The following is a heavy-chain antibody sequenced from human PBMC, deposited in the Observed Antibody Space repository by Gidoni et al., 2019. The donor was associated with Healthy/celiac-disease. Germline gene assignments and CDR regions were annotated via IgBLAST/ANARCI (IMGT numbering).Heavy chain of an antibody. J-gene: IGHJ4*02. V-gene: IGHV3-21*01. CDR3: ARWHQTYYYDSSGRHFDY. CDR1: GFTVSSYS. CDR2: ISSSSSYI. D-gene: IGHD3-22*01. Sequence: EVQLVESGGGLVKTGGSLRRSCAAAGFTVSSYSMNGVRQAPGKGLEWVSSISSSSSYIYYADSVKGRFTISRDNAKNSLYLQMNSLRAEDTAVYYCARWHQTYYYDSSGRHFDYWGQGTLVTVSS.